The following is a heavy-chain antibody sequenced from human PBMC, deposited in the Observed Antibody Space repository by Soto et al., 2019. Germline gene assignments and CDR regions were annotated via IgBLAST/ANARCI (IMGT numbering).Heavy chain of an antibody. V-gene: IGHV3-23*01. J-gene: IGHJ6*01. D-gene: IGHD3-10*02. CDR3: ARDQEYYVSIFFQAEDG. Sequence: VSQCLRKGLAWVSSLSATGGSTYYGAVAKGRFSISRDKSKSTLHLQINSLRVEDTAVYYCARDQEYYVSIFFQAEDG. CDR2: LSATGGST.